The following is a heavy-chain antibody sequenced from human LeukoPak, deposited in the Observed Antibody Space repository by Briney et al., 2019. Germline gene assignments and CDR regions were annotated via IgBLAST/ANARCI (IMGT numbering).Heavy chain of an antibody. CDR3: ARGPLVYSSSWYGSDY. Sequence: PSETLSLTCAVYGGSFSGYCWSWIRQPPGKGLEWIGEINHSGSTNYNPSLKSRVTISVDTSKNQFSLKLSSVTAADTAVYYCARGPLVYSSSWYGSDYRGQGTLVTVPS. V-gene: IGHV4-34*01. CDR2: INHSGST. CDR1: GGSFSGYC. J-gene: IGHJ4*02. D-gene: IGHD6-13*01.